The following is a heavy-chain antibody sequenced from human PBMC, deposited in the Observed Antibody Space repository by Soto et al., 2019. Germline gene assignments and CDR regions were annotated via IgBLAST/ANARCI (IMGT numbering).Heavy chain of an antibody. CDR2: INHSGST. J-gene: IGHJ4*02. CDR3: ARDKITGLFDY. CDR1: GGSFSGYY. D-gene: IGHD2-8*02. V-gene: IGHV4-34*01. Sequence: PSETLSLTCAVYGGSFSGYYWTWIRQPPGTGLEWIGEINHSGSTNCNPSLKSRVTISVDTSKNQFSLKLTSVTAADTAVYYRARDKITGLFDYWGQGTLVTVSS.